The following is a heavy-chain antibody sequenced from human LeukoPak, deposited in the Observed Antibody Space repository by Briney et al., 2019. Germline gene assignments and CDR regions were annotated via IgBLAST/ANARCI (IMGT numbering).Heavy chain of an antibody. D-gene: IGHD1-1*01. CDR2: IYHSGST. V-gene: IGHV4-38-2*02. Sequence: SETLSLTCTVSGYSISSGYYWGWIRQPPGKGLEWIGSIYHSGSTYYNPSLKSRVTISVDTSKNQFSLKLSSVTAADTAVYYCARVTVHFDYWGQGPRPPSPQ. J-gene: IGHJ4*02. CDR3: ARVTVHFDY. CDR1: GYSISSGYY.